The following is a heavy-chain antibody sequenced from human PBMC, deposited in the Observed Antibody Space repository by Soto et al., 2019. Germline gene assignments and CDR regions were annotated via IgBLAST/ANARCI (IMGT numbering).Heavy chain of an antibody. J-gene: IGHJ4*02. V-gene: IGHV3-30-3*01. CDR2: MSYDGSNK. CDR3: ARDGGAY. CDR1: GFTFSSYA. D-gene: IGHD3-16*01. Sequence: QVQLVESGGGVVQPGRSLRLSCAASGFTFSSYAMHWVRRAPGKGLEWMAVMSYDGSNKYYADSVKGRFTISRDNSKNTLYLQMSSLGPEDTALYYCARDGGAYWGQGTLVIVSS.